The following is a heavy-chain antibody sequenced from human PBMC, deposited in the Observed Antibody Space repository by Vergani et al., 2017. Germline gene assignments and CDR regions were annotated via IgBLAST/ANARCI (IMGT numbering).Heavy chain of an antibody. CDR1: GYTFTSYY. CDR3: ARDGRFGDEAIGGVDY. V-gene: IGHV1-46*01. J-gene: IGHJ4*02. D-gene: IGHD3-10*01. CDR2: INPSGGST. Sequence: QVQLVQSGAEVKKPGASVKVSCKASGYTFTSYYMHWVRQAPGQGLEWMGIINPSGGSTSYAQKFQGRVTMTRDTSTSTVYMELSSLRSEDTGVYYCARDGRFGDEAIGGVDYWGQGTLVTVSS.